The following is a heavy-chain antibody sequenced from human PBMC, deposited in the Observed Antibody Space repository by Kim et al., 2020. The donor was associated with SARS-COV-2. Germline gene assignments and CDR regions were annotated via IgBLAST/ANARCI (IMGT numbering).Heavy chain of an antibody. CDR3: ARRLYTSSPGGMDV. J-gene: IGHJ6*02. CDR2: ISGGAGST. CDR1: GFSFSNYA. D-gene: IGHD6-13*01. Sequence: GGSLRLSCADSGFSFSNYAMSWVRQAPGKGLEWVSAISGGAGSTYYADSVKGRFTISRDNSKNTLFLQMNSLRVEDTAVYYCARRLYTSSPGGMDVWGQGTTVTVSS. V-gene: IGHV3-23*01.